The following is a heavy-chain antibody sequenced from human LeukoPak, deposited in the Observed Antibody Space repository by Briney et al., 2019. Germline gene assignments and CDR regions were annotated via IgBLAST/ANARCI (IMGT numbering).Heavy chain of an antibody. D-gene: IGHD3-22*01. CDR1: GFTFGSYA. CDR3: AKDGTGGYYYLDY. V-gene: IGHV3-30*18. CDR2: ILYDGSNE. J-gene: IGHJ4*02. Sequence: PGGSLRLSCAASGFTFGSYAITWVRQAPGMGLEWVALILYDGSNEYYADSVQGRFTISRDSSRNTLYLQMNSLRAEDTAVYYCAKDGTGGYYYLDYWGQGTLVTVSS.